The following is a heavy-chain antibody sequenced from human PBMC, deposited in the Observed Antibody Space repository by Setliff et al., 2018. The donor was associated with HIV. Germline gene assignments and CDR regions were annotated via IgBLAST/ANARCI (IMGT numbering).Heavy chain of an antibody. CDR3: VKVPGSGIVRYFDY. CDR1: GFTFSSYS. CDR2: ITDSGDST. D-gene: IGHD3-22*01. J-gene: IGHJ4*02. V-gene: IGHV3-23*01. Sequence: GGSLRLSCATSGFTFSSYSMNWVRQAPGKGLEWVSTITDSGDSTYYADSVKGRFTISRDNSKNTLYLQMNSLTDADTALYYCVKVPGSGIVRYFDYWGQGTLVTVSS.